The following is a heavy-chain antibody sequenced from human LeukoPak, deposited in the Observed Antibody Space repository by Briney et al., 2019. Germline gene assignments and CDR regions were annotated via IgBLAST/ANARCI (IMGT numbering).Heavy chain of an antibody. Sequence: GGSLRLSCAASEFTVSSNNMSWVRQAPGKGLEWVAIIYAGGTTHYADSVKGRFTISRDNSRNTLYLQVNILRAEGTAVYYCARAPTITTIFDCWGQGTLVTVSS. CDR1: EFTVSSNN. J-gene: IGHJ4*02. D-gene: IGHD4-11*01. CDR3: ARAPTITTIFDC. CDR2: IYAGGTT. V-gene: IGHV3-66*01.